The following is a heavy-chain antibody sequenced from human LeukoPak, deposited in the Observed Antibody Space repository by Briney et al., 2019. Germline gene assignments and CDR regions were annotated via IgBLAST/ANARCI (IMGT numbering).Heavy chain of an antibody. CDR2: IIPIFGTA. J-gene: IGHJ6*02. CDR1: GGTFSSYA. D-gene: IGHD3-3*01. V-gene: IGHV1-69*13. CDR3: AREPRITIFGVVRRVYGMDV. Sequence: SVKVSCKASGGTFSSYAISWVRQAPGQGLEWMGGIIPIFGTANYAQKFQGRVTITADESTSIAYMELSSLRSEDTAVYYCAREPRITIFGVVRRVYGMDVWGQGTTVTVSS.